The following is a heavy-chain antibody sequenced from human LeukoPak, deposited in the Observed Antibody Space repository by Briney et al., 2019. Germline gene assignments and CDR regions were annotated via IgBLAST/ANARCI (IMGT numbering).Heavy chain of an antibody. CDR3: ARDWGHIEAVAGTFDY. Sequence: PSETLSLTCTVSGGSISSGDYYWSWIRQPPGKGLEWIGYIYYGGSTYYNPSLKSRVTISVDTSKNQFSLKLSSVTAADTAVYYCARDWGHIEAVAGTFDYWGQGTLVTVSS. V-gene: IGHV4-30-4*08. CDR1: GGSISSGDYY. J-gene: IGHJ4*02. CDR2: IYYGGST. D-gene: IGHD6-19*01.